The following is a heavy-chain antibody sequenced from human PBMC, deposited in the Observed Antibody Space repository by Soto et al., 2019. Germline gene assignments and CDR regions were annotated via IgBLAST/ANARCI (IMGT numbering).Heavy chain of an antibody. Sequence: LSLTCTVSGGSISSYYWSWIRQPPGKGLEWIGYIYYSGSTNYNPSLKSRVTISVDTSKNQFSLKLSSVTAADTAVYYCARDQYCGGDCYNYGMDVWGQGTTVTVSS. CDR1: GGSISSYY. D-gene: IGHD2-21*02. CDR2: IYYSGST. J-gene: IGHJ6*02. CDR3: ARDQYCGGDCYNYGMDV. V-gene: IGHV4-59*01.